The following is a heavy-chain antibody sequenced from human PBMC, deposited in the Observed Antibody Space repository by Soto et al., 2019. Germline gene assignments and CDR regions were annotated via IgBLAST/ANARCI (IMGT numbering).Heavy chain of an antibody. V-gene: IGHV3-23*01. CDR2: ISGSGGST. CDR1: GCTFSSYQ. CDR3: AQDSPSGWSGKDNPVFDY. J-gene: IGHJ4*02. D-gene: IGHD6-19*01. Sequence: XEALTLSSPASGCTFSSYQMSWVRQAPGKGLEWVSAISGSGGSTYYADSVKGRFTISRDNSKNTLYLQMNSLRAEDTAVYYCAQDSPSGWSGKDNPVFDYWGQRTLVTVSS.